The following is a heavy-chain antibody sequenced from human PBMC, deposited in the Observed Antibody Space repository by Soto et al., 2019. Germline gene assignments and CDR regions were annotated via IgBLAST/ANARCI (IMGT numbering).Heavy chain of an antibody. Sequence: GESLKISCKGSAHSFTGYWIGWVRQMPGKGLEWMGIIYPGDSDTRYSPSFQGQVTISADKSINTAYLELNSLISEDTAVYYCATPQDYDGCLDSWGQGTLVTVSS. V-gene: IGHV5-51*01. CDR1: AHSFTGYW. D-gene: IGHD3-22*01. J-gene: IGHJ4*02. CDR2: IYPGDSDT. CDR3: ATPQDYDGCLDS.